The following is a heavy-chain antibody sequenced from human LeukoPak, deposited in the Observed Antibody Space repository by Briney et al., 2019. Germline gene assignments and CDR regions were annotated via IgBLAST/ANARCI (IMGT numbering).Heavy chain of an antibody. V-gene: IGHV1-69*04. CDR1: GGTFSSYA. Sequence: ASVKVSCKASGGTFSSYAISWVRQAPGQGLEWMGRIIPILGIANYAQKFQGRVTITADKSTSTAYMELNRLKSDDTAVYYCALLAASGTDYWGQGTLVTVSS. J-gene: IGHJ4*02. D-gene: IGHD6-13*01. CDR2: IIPILGIA. CDR3: ALLAASGTDY.